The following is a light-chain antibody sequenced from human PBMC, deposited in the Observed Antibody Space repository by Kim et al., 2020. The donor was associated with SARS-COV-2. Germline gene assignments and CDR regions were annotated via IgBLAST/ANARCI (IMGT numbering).Light chain of an antibody. V-gene: IGLV3-21*04. CDR1: SIGSKS. J-gene: IGLJ2*01. CDR2: YDS. CDR3: QVWDSSSDHRVV. Sequence: GKTGRVTCGGNSIGSKSVHWYQQKPGQAPVLVIYYDSDRPSGIPERFSGSNSGNTATLTISRVEAGDEADYYCQVWDSSSDHRVVFGGGTQLTVL.